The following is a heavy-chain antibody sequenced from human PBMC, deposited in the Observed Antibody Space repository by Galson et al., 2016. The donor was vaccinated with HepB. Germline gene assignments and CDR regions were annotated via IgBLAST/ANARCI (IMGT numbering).Heavy chain of an antibody. CDR3: ARAWSSWYVNQHYYYGMDV. V-gene: IGHV1-69*13. J-gene: IGHJ6*02. CDR2: ITPIFRTT. Sequence: SVKVSCKASGDTFSNYAISWVRQGPGQGLDWMGGITPIFRTTKYAQQFQGRVTITADESTSTVYMELSNLRSDDTAVYYCARAWSSWYVNQHYYYGMDVWGQGTTVTVSS. D-gene: IGHD6-13*01. CDR1: GDTFSNYA.